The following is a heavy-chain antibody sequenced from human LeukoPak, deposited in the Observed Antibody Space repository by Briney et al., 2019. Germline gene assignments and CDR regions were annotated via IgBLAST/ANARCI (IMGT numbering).Heavy chain of an antibody. CDR3: ARRRTIAVPVFWFDP. CDR1: GFTFSSYW. V-gene: IGHV3-7*01. Sequence: GGSLRLSCAASGFTFSSYWMSWVRQAPGKGLEWVASIKQDGTEKYYLDSLEGRFTISRDNAKNSVHLQINRLRAEDTAVYYCARRRTIAVPVFWFDPWGQGTLVIVSS. D-gene: IGHD6-19*01. J-gene: IGHJ5*02. CDR2: IKQDGTEK.